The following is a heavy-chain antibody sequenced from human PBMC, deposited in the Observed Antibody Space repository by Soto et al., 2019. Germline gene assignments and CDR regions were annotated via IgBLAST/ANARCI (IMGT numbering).Heavy chain of an antibody. CDR2: IRSKTYGERT. V-gene: IGHV3-49*04. D-gene: IGHD3-22*01. CDR1: GFTFGDNA. Sequence: GGSLRLSCLTSGFTFGDNAMGWVRQPPGKGLEWVGFIRSKTYGERTDYAASVKGRFTISRDDSESIVYLQMNSLETEDTGLYHCPLLAYASSGSIRSWGQGTLVTVSS. CDR3: PLLAYASSGSIRS. J-gene: IGHJ4*02.